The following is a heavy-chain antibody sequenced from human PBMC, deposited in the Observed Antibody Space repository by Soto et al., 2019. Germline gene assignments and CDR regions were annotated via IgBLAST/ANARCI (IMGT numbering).Heavy chain of an antibody. J-gene: IGHJ2*01. CDR1: GGSVSNASFY. CDR2: IFYTGVT. V-gene: IGHV4-61*03. D-gene: IGHD3-22*01. Sequence: QVQLQESGPGLVKPSETLSLTCSVSGGSVSNASFYWTWIRQAPGTGLEYIGYIFYTGVTNYNPSPSTRVTISLDTSKNPFSLKLNSMPAADTAVYYCVRVLDSSWYADLWGRGTLVTVSS. CDR3: VRVLDSSWYADL.